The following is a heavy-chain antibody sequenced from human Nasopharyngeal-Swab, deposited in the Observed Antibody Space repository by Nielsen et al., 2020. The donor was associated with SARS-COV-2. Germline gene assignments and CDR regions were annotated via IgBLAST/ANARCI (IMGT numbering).Heavy chain of an antibody. CDR2: IIPILGIA. Sequence: LVKVSCKASGGTFSSYAISWVRQAPGQGLEWMGRIIPILGIANYAQKFQGRVTITADKSTSTAYMELSSLRSEDTAVYYCARDLVRFLEGDWFDPWGQGTLVTVSS. CDR1: GGTFSSYA. V-gene: IGHV1-69*04. J-gene: IGHJ5*02. D-gene: IGHD3-3*01. CDR3: ARDLVRFLEGDWFDP.